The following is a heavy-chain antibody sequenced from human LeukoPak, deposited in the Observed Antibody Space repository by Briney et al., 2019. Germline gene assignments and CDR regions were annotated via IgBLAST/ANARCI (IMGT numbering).Heavy chain of an antibody. CDR2: DGST. V-gene: IGHV4-31*03. CDR1: GGSISSGGYR. Sequence: SETLSLTCTVSGGSISSGGYRWSWIRQHPGKGLEWIGNDGSTYYNPSLKSRVTISVDTSKNQFSLKLSSVTAADTAIYYCAIYFVGGGGRGTWGQGTLVTVSS. D-gene: IGHD2-21*01. CDR3: AIYFVGGGGRGT. J-gene: IGHJ4*02.